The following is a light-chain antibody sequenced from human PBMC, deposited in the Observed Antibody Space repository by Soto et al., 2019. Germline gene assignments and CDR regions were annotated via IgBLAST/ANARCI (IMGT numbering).Light chain of an antibody. CDR2: DVS. Sequence: QSALTQPASVSGSPGQSITISCTGTSSDIGGYNYVSWYQQHPGKAPKLMIYDVSNRPSGVSNRSSGSKSGNTASLTISGLQAEDEADYYCSSYTSSRSYVFGTGTKVTVL. CDR1: SSDIGGYNY. V-gene: IGLV2-14*01. CDR3: SSYTSSRSYV. J-gene: IGLJ1*01.